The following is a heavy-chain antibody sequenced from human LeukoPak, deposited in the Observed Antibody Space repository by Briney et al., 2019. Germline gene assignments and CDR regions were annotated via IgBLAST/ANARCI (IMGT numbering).Heavy chain of an antibody. Sequence: SETLSLTCTVSGGSISSSSYYWGWIHQPPGKGLEWIGSIYYSGSTYYNPSLKSRVTISVDTSKNQFSLKLSSVTAADTAVYYCASLYCSSTSCSSGFFDYWGQGTLVTVSS. D-gene: IGHD2-2*01. CDR3: ASLYCSSTSCSSGFFDY. J-gene: IGHJ4*02. V-gene: IGHV4-39*01. CDR2: IYYSGST. CDR1: GGSISSSSYY.